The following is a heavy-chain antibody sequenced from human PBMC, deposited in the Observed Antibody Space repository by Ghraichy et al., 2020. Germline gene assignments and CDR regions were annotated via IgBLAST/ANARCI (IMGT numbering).Heavy chain of an antibody. CDR2: IYWNDDK. Sequence: SGPTLVKPTQTLTLTCTFSGFSLSTSGVGVSWIRQPPGQALEWLALIYWNDDKRYSPSLKSRLTITKDTSKNQVVLTMTNMDPVDTATYYCARIDLVVPSHGLQRLFDYWGQGTLVTVSS. CDR3: ARIDLVVPSHGLQRLFDY. J-gene: IGHJ4*02. D-gene: IGHD2-2*01. CDR1: GFSLSTSGVG. V-gene: IGHV2-5*01.